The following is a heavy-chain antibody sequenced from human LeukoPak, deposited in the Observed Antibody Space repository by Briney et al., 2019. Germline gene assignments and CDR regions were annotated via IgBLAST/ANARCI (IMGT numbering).Heavy chain of an antibody. V-gene: IGHV3-23*01. CDR1: GFTFSSYW. J-gene: IGHJ6*02. CDR2: ISGSGGST. Sequence: GALRLSCAASGFTFSSYWMSWVRQAPGKGLEWVSAISGSGGSTYYADSVKGRFTISRDNSKNTLYLQMNSLRAEDTAVYYCAKNYYGSGSYYSDYYGMDVWGQGTTVTVSS. D-gene: IGHD3-10*01. CDR3: AKNYYGSGSYYSDYYGMDV.